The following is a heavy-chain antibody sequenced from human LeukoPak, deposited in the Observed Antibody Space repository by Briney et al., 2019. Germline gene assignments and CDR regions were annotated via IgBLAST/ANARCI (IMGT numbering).Heavy chain of an antibody. J-gene: IGHJ6*03. CDR1: GGSISSGGYY. V-gene: IGHV4-39*01. CDR3: AIVPSSSWSYYYYMDV. D-gene: IGHD6-13*01. Sequence: PSETLSLTCTVSGGSISSGGYYWSWIRQHPGKGLEWIGYIYYSGSTYYNPSLKSRVTISVDTSKNQFSLKLSSVTAADTAVYYCAIVPSSSWSYYYYMDVWGKGTTVTVSS. CDR2: IYYSGST.